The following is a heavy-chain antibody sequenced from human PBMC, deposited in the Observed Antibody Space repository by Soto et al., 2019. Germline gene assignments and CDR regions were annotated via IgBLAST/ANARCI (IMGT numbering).Heavy chain of an antibody. CDR1: GFTFSSYW. CDR3: ARVGAPPYNWNPYFDY. D-gene: IGHD1-20*01. Sequence: EVQLVESGGGLVQPGGSLRLSCAASGFTFSSYWMHWVRQAPGKGLVWVSRITSDGSSTSYADSVKGRFTISRDNAKNTLYLQMNSLRAEYTAVYYWARVGAPPYNWNPYFDYGGQGTLVTVPS. J-gene: IGHJ4*02. CDR2: ITSDGSST. V-gene: IGHV3-74*01.